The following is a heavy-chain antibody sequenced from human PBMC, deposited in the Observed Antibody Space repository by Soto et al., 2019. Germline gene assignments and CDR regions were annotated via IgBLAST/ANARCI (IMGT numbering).Heavy chain of an antibody. J-gene: IGHJ4*02. CDR1: DGSISSYY. D-gene: IGHD6-19*01. CDR3: ARRYSSGFDY. CDR2: IYDSGST. Sequence: PSETLSLTCTVSDGSISSYYWSWIRQPPGKGLEWIGHIYDSGSTNYNPSLKSRVTISVDTSKNQFSLKLSSVTAADTAMYYCARRYSSGFDYWGQGTLVTVSS. V-gene: IGHV4-59*12.